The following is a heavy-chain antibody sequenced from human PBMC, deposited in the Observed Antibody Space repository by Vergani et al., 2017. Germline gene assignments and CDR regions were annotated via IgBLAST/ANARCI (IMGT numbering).Heavy chain of an antibody. CDR3: ARAGIWLPNN. V-gene: IGHV4-34*01. D-gene: IGHD3-9*01. CDR2: INHSGSA. J-gene: IGHJ4*02. CDR1: GGSLSGSY. Sequence: QVQLQQWGAGLLKPSETLSLTRVVHGGSLSGSYWSWIRQPPGKGLEWIGEINHSGSANYNPSLQSRVTISIDTSKNQFSLRLFSVTAADTAVYYCARAGIWLPNNWGQGTLVTVS.